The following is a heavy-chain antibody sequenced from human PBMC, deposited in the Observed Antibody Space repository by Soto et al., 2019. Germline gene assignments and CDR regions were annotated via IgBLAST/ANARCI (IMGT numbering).Heavy chain of an antibody. CDR1: CFTFTKTG. D-gene: IGHD2-2*01. Sequence: GAPGKGSSQGSCFTFTKTGLTWGRQAPGQGLEWMGWISAYNGNTNYAQKLQGRVTMTTDTSTSTAYMELRSLRSDDTAVYYCARYANYYGMDVWGQGTTVTVSS. CDR2: ISAYNGNT. CDR3: ARYANYYGMDV. V-gene: IGHV1-18*01. J-gene: IGHJ6*02.